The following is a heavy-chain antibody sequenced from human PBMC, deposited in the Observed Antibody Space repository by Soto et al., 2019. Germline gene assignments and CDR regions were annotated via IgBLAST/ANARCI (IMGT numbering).Heavy chain of an antibody. J-gene: IGHJ6*02. V-gene: IGHV4-30-4*01. D-gene: IGHD3-3*01. CDR2: IYYSGST. Sequence: SETLSLTCTVSGGSISSGDYYWSWIRQPPGKGLEWIGYIYYSGSTYYNPSLKSRVTISVDTSKNQFSLKLSSVTAADTAVYYCARGYPQYYDFWSGYQTSYYYYGMDVWGQGTTVTVSS. CDR3: ARGYPQYYDFWSGYQTSYYYYGMDV. CDR1: GGSISSGDYY.